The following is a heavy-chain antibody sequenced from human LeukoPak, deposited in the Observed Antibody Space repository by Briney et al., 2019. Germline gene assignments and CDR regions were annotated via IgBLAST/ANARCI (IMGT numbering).Heavy chain of an antibody. CDR1: GFTFDDYA. CDR3: AKDKGRITIFGVVIPHFDY. J-gene: IGHJ4*02. V-gene: IGHV3-9*01. Sequence: GGSLRLSCAASGFTFDDYAMHWVRQAPGKGLEWVSGISWNSGSIGYADSVKGRFTISRDNAKNSLYLQMNSQRAEDTALYYCAKDKGRITIFGVVIPHFDYWGQGTLVTVSS. CDR2: ISWNSGSI. D-gene: IGHD3-3*01.